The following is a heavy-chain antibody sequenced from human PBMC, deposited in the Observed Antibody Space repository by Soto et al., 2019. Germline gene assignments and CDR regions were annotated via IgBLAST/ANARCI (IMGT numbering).Heavy chain of an antibody. V-gene: IGHV3-23*01. CDR3: AKSGPCRGSSCYHGYSYFDL. Sequence: EVQLLESGGGLVQPGGSLTLSCAASGFTFSSYAMTWVRQVRPAPGKGLEWVSTISRSADSTYYADSVKGRFTISRDNSKNTLYLQMNSLRAEDTAVYYCAKSGPCRGSSCYHGYSYFDLWGRGTLATVSS. J-gene: IGHJ2*01. D-gene: IGHD2-15*01. CDR1: GFTFSSYA. CDR2: ISRSADST.